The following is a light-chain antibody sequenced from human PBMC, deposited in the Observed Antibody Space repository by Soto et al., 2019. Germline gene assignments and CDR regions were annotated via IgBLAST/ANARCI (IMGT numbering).Light chain of an antibody. J-gene: IGKJ1*01. CDR2: RAS. V-gene: IGKV1-5*03. CDR1: QTISSW. Sequence: DIQVTQSLSTLSASVGDRVTITCRASQTISSWLAWYQQKPGMAPKLLIYRASTLQSGVPSRFSGSGSGTEFTPSISLLQPDVFATDDCQQYSRCSTFGQGTKVELK. CDR3: QQYSRCST.